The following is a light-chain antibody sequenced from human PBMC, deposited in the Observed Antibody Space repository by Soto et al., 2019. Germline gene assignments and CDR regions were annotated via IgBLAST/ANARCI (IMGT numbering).Light chain of an antibody. CDR2: EVS. CDR1: SSDVGGYNY. Sequence: QSVLTQPASVSRSPGQSIAISCTGTSSDVGGYNYVSWYQQHPGKAPKLIIHEVSNRPSGVSDRFSGSKSGNTASLTISGLQADDEADYYCSSHTVHSTRVFGTGTKVTVL. J-gene: IGLJ1*01. CDR3: SSHTVHSTRV. V-gene: IGLV2-14*01.